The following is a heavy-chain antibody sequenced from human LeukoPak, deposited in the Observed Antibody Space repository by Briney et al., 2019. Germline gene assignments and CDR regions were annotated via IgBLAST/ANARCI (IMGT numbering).Heavy chain of an antibody. Sequence: GESLKISCKGSGYIFTSDWISWVRQMPGKGLEWMGRIDPSDSYTNYSPSFQGHVTISADKSISTAYLQWSSLKASDTAMYYCARRLDCSTAACQDAFDIWGQGTMVTVSS. V-gene: IGHV5-10-1*01. CDR1: GYIFTSDW. D-gene: IGHD2-2*01. CDR2: IDPSDSYT. J-gene: IGHJ3*02. CDR3: ARRLDCSTAACQDAFDI.